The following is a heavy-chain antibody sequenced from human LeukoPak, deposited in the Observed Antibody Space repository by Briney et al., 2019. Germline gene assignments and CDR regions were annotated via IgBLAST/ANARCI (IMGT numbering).Heavy chain of an antibody. Sequence: GGSLRLSCAASGFTFSSYDMHWVRQAPGKGLEWVALISSDGNDKLYGDSVKGRFTISRDDSKSTLYLQMNSLRSEDTAVYYCARESMTAMVTGSNDAFDIWGQGTMVTVSS. J-gene: IGHJ3*02. D-gene: IGHD5-18*01. CDR3: ARESMTAMVTGSNDAFDI. CDR2: ISSDGNDK. CDR1: GFTFSSYD. V-gene: IGHV3-30*03.